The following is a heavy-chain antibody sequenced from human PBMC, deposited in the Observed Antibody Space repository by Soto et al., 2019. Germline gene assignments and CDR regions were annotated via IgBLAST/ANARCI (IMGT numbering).Heavy chain of an antibody. CDR1: GDSIKTETW. Sequence: SETLSLTCAVSGDSIKTETWWSWLRQLPGTGLEWIGEIKHTGDANANPALRSRVSMSVDRTKNQFFLNLRSVSAADTAVYFWGRGGRLHCFASWGQGTLVPVSS. CDR2: IKHTGDA. CDR3: GRGGRLHCFAS. D-gene: IGHD2-15*01. V-gene: IGHV4-4*02. J-gene: IGHJ5*01.